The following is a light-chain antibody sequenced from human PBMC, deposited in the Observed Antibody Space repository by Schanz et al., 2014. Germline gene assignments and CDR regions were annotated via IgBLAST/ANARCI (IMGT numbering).Light chain of an antibody. J-gene: IGKJ4*01. CDR3: HQRSNWPLT. V-gene: IGKV3D-20*02. CDR1: QSGSDSF. Sequence: EIVLTQSPGALSLSPGERATLSCRASQSGSDSFLAWYQQKPGQAPRLLIYGASSRATGIPARFSGSGSGTDFTLTISSLEPEDFAVYYCHQRSNWPLTFAGGTKVEIK. CDR2: GAS.